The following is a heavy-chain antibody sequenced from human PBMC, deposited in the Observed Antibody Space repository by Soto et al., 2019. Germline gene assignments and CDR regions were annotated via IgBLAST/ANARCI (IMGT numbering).Heavy chain of an antibody. J-gene: IGHJ5*02. CDR3: ARDQVGIAARDVSGWFDP. CDR2: INAGNGNT. Sequence: ASVKVSCKASGYTFTSYAMDWVRQAPGQRLEWMGWINAGNGNTKYSQKFQGRVTITRDTSASTAYMELSSLRSEDTAVYYCARDQVGIAARDVSGWFDPWGQGTLVTVSS. D-gene: IGHD6-6*01. CDR1: GYTFTSYA. V-gene: IGHV1-3*01.